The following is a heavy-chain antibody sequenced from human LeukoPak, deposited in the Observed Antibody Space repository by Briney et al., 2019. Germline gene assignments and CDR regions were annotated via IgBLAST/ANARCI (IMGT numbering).Heavy chain of an antibody. CDR3: AKGYYDSSGYYLRDY. CDR2: ISGSGGST. V-gene: IGHV3-23*01. CDR1: GFTFSSYA. Sequence: GGSLRLSCAASGFTFSSYAMSWVRQAPGKGLEWVSAISGSGGSTYYADSVKGRFTISRDNSKSTLYLQMNSLRAEDTAVYYRAKGYYDSSGYYLRDYWGQGTLVTVSS. J-gene: IGHJ4*02. D-gene: IGHD3-22*01.